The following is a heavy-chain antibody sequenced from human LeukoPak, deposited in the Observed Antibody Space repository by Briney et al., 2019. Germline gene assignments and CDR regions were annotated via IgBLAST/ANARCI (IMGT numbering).Heavy chain of an antibody. CDR2: ISGSGGTT. CDR3: AKKRISMSGWSSYGMDV. J-gene: IGHJ6*02. Sequence: GGSLRLSCAADGFTFSSYAMSWVRQAPGKGLEWVSVISGSGGTTYYADSVKGRFTISRDNSKNTLYLQMNSLRAEDTAVYYCAKKRISMSGWSSYGMDVWGQGTTVTVSS. D-gene: IGHD3-3*02. CDR1: GFTFSSYA. V-gene: IGHV3-23*01.